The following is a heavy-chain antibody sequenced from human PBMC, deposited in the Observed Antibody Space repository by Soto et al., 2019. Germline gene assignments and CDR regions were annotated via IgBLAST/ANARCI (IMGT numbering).Heavy chain of an antibody. Sequence: GGSLRLSCAASGFTFSSYAMSWVRQAPGKGLEWVSAISGSGGSTYYADSVKGRFTISRDNSKNTLYLQMNSLRAEDTAVYYCAKGPMVRGVITAYFDYWGQGTLVTVSS. J-gene: IGHJ4*02. CDR3: AKGPMVRGVITAYFDY. D-gene: IGHD3-10*01. CDR1: GFTFSSYA. V-gene: IGHV3-23*01. CDR2: ISGSGGST.